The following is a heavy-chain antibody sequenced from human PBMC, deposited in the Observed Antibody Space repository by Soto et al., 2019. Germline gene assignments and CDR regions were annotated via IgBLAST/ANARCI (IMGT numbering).Heavy chain of an antibody. CDR3: AIVRPTNNWYSFDV. V-gene: IGHV4-39*01. CDR2: MYYTGTT. J-gene: IGHJ3*01. D-gene: IGHD1-1*01. CDR1: GGSISSGTSY. Sequence: QLRLQESGPGLVRPSEPLSLTCTVSGGSISSGTSYWGRIRQSPGKGLEWIGSMYYTGTTDYNSSLKSRATISVDMSKNQFSLKLSSVTAADTAVYFCAIVRPTNNWYSFDVWGQGSLVTVS.